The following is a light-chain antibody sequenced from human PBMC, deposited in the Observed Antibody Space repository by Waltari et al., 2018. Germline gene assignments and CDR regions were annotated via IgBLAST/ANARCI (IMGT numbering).Light chain of an antibody. J-gene: IGLJ2*01. CDR2: DDS. Sequence: SYVLTQPPSASVAPGQTARITCGGNNIGSKSVHWYQQKPGQAPGLVVYDDSDRPSGIPERFSGSNSGNTATLTSSRVEAGDEADYYCQVWDSSSDHPVVFGGGTKLTVL. CDR3: QVWDSSSDHPVV. V-gene: IGLV3-21*02. CDR1: NIGSKS.